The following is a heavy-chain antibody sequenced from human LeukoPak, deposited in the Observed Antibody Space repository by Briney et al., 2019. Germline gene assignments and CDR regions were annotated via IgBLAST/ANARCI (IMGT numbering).Heavy chain of an antibody. Sequence: PGGSLRLSCAASGFNLSSFWMIWVRQAPGKGLEWVANINQDGSDKNYVDPVKGRFTISKDNAKNSLYLQMNSLRAEDTAVYYCARDWDYIGGSYRYDAFDIWGQGTMVTVSS. D-gene: IGHD3-16*02. J-gene: IGHJ3*02. V-gene: IGHV3-7*01. CDR1: GFNLSSFW. CDR3: ARDWDYIGGSYRYDAFDI. CDR2: INQDGSDK.